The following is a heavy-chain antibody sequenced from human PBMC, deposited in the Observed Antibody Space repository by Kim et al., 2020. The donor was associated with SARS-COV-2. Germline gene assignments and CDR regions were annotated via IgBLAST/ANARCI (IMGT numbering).Heavy chain of an antibody. CDR1: GFIFDDYA. CDR2: ISWNSGSK. CDR3: AKGYQGVDYYGMDV. Sequence: GGSLRLSCAASGFIFDDYAMHWVRQVPGKGLEWVSGISWNSGSKGYADSVKGRFTISRSNAKNSLYLQMNSLRAEDTALYYCAKGYQGVDYYGMDVWGQGTTVTVSS. V-gene: IGHV3-9*01. J-gene: IGHJ6*02. D-gene: IGHD1-20*01.